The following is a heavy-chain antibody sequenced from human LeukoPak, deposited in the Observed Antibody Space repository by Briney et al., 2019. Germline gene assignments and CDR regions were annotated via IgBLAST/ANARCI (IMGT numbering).Heavy chain of an antibody. CDR3: AKSPPYYSSGWYVTE. Sequence: GGSLRLSCAASGFTFSSYGMHSVRQAPGKGLGWVAVISYDGSNKYYADSVKGRFTISRDNSKNTLYLQMNSLRAEDTAVYYCAKSPPYYSSGWYVTEWGQGTLVTVSS. CDR1: GFTFSSYG. J-gene: IGHJ4*02. V-gene: IGHV3-30*18. D-gene: IGHD6-19*01. CDR2: ISYDGSNK.